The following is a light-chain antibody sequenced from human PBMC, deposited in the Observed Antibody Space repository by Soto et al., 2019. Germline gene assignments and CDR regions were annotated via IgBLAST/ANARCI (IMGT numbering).Light chain of an antibody. CDR1: SSDVGSYNL. V-gene: IGLV2-23*02. CDR2: EVS. Sequence: TSSDVGSYNLVSWYQQHPGKAPKLMIYEVSKRPSGVSNRFSGSKSGNTASLTISGLQAEDEADYYCCSYVGSSTYVFGTGTKVTVL. CDR3: CSYVGSSTYV. J-gene: IGLJ1*01.